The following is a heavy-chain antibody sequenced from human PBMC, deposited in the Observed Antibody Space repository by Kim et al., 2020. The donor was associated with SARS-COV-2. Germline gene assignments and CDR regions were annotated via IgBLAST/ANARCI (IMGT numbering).Heavy chain of an antibody. V-gene: IGHV4-39*01. CDR2: IYYTGTT. CDR1: SVSITNRSYH. D-gene: IGHD3-10*02. J-gene: IGHJ4*02. CDR3: ARHRNVPASSINDS. Sequence: SETLSLTCSVSSVSITNRSYHWGWIRQPPGKGLEWIGIIYYTGTTYFNPSLESRVTMSVDTSKNQFSLKLNSVTAADTAVYFCARHRNVPASSINDSWGQGTLVTVSS.